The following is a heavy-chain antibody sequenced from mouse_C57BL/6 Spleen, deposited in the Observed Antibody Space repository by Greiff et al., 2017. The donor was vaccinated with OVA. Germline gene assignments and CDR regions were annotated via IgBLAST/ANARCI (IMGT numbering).Heavy chain of an antibody. D-gene: IGHD3-2*01. V-gene: IGHV1-82*01. CDR2: IYPGDGDT. CDR3: AGDRGYAMDY. CDR1: GYAFSSSW. J-gene: IGHJ4*01. Sequence: VQLQQSGPELVKPGASVKISCKASGYAFSSSWMNWVKQRPGKGLEWIGRIYPGDGDTKYNGKFKGKATLTADKSSSTAYMQLSSLTSEDSAVYFCAGDRGYAMDYWGQGTSVTVSS.